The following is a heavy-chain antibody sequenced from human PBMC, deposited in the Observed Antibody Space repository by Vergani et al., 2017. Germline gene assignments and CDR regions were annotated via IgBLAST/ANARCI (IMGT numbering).Heavy chain of an antibody. Sequence: QVQLVQSGAEVKKPGSSVKVSCKASGGTFSSYTISWVRQAPGQGLEWMGRIIPILGIANYAQKFQGRVTITADKSTSTAYMELSSLISEDTAAYYCAGGSGYFFDYWGQGTLVTVSS. J-gene: IGHJ4*02. CDR2: IIPILGIA. CDR3: AGGSGYFFDY. D-gene: IGHD3-22*01. CDR1: GGTFSSYT. V-gene: IGHV1-69*02.